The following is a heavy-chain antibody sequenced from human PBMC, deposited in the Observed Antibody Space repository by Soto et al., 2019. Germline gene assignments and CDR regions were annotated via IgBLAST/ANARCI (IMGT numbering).Heavy chain of an antibody. CDR2: ISGSGDST. CDR1: EFTFSNYA. Sequence: PGGSLRLSCAASEFTFSNYAMNWVRQAPGKGLEWVSVISGSGDSTYYADSVKGRFTISRDNTKNSLYLQMNSLRAEDTAVYYCARDSVGASPPNPDFDYWGQGTLVNVSS. V-gene: IGHV3-23*01. D-gene: IGHD1-26*01. J-gene: IGHJ4*02. CDR3: ARDSVGASPPNPDFDY.